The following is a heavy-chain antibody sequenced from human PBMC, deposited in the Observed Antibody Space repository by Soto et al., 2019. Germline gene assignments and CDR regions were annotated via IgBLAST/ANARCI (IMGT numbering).Heavy chain of an antibody. V-gene: IGHV3-30*18. J-gene: IGHJ4*02. CDR3: AKGARYCSGGSCALEGY. D-gene: IGHD2-15*01. CDR1: GFTFSSYG. CDR2: ISYDGSNK. Sequence: QVQLVESGGGVVQPGRSLRLSCAASGFTFSSYGMHWVRQAPGKGLEWVAVISYDGSNKYYADSVKGRFTISRDNSKNRLYLKMNRLRAEDTAVYYCAKGARYCSGGSCALEGYWGQGTLVTVSS.